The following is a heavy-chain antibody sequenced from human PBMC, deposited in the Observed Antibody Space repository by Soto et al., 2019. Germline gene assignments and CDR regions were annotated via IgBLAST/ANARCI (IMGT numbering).Heavy chain of an antibody. Sequence: QVYLVESGGGLVKPGGSLRLSCAASGFSFSDYYMNWIRQAPGKGLEWVSYISSSGSTIYYADSVKGRFTISRANAKNSLYLQLNSLRAEDTAVYYCARDLAYCSGGSCYSGLTFDFWGQGTLVTVSS. D-gene: IGHD2-15*01. J-gene: IGHJ4*02. CDR1: GFSFSDYY. CDR3: ARDLAYCSGGSCYSGLTFDF. V-gene: IGHV3-11*01. CDR2: ISSSGSTI.